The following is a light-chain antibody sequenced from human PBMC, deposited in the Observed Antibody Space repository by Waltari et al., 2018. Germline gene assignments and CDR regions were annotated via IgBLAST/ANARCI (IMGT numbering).Light chain of an antibody. Sequence: QSALTHPRSVSGSPGQSVTISCTGTSSDFGGYNYAPWYQQHPGKAPKLMIYDVSKRPSGVPDRFSGSKSGNTASLTISGLQAEDEADYYCCSYAGSYTVVFGGGTKLTVL. CDR3: CSYAGSYTVV. V-gene: IGLV2-11*01. J-gene: IGLJ2*01. CDR2: DVS. CDR1: SSDFGGYNY.